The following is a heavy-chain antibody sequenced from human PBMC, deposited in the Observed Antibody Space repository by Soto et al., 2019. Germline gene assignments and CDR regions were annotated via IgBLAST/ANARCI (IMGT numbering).Heavy chain of an antibody. Sequence: QVQLQQWGAGLLKPSETLSLTCAVNGGSLTGYYWSWIRQPPGKGLEWIGEIKDGGSTNYSPSLRSRVTIPADTSKNQFSLRRNSVTAADTAVYFCARGQEGIVATHWDQGTLVTVSS. V-gene: IGHV4-34*01. CDR2: IKDGGST. CDR3: ARGQEGIVATH. J-gene: IGHJ4*02. D-gene: IGHD5-12*01. CDR1: GGSLTGYY.